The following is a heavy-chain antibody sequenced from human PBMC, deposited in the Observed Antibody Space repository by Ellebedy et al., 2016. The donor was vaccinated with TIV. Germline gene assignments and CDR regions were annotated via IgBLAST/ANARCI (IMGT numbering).Heavy chain of an antibody. CDR1: GFDFRFYY. D-gene: IGHD5-24*01. J-gene: IGHJ4*02. CDR2: IKGDGSEK. CDR3: AKRDGSHWYYFDF. Sequence: GGSLRLSCAASGFDFRFYYMTWVRRAPGKGLEWVASIKGDGSEKYYVDSVKGRFTISRDNAKNSLYLQMNSLRADDTAFYYCAKRDGSHWYYFDFWGQGTQVTVS. V-gene: IGHV3-7*03.